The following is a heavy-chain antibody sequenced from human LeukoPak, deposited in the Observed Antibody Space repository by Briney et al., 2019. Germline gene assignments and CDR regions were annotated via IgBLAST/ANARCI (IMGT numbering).Heavy chain of an antibody. Sequence: SETLSLTCTVSGDSIGQDYWNWIRQPPGKGLEWIGYISYSGNTNYNPSLKSRVTISLDTSKNQLSLKLSSVTAADTAVYYCARAQHCSSTSCPTGWLDPWGQGTLVTVSS. CDR3: ARAQHCSSTSCPTGWLDP. CDR2: ISYSGNT. V-gene: IGHV4-59*01. J-gene: IGHJ5*02. CDR1: GDSIGQDY. D-gene: IGHD2-2*01.